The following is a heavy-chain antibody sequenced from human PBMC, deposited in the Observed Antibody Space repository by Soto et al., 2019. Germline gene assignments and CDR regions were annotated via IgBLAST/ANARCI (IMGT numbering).Heavy chain of an antibody. Sequence: GGSLRLSCAASGFTFSSHAMGWLRQAPGTGPEWVAFVDGSGGDTSYAESVKGRFIISRDNSDNSLFLHMNSLRAEDTGRYFCAKEIFAAAYAATSAFDLWGQGTLVTVSS. V-gene: IGHV3-23*01. CDR3: AKEIFAAAYAATSAFDL. J-gene: IGHJ4*02. D-gene: IGHD2-8*01. CDR1: GFTFSSHA. CDR2: VDGSGGDT.